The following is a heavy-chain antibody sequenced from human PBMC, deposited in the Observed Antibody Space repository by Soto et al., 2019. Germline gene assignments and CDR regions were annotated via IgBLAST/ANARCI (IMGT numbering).Heavy chain of an antibody. D-gene: IGHD3-22*01. Sequence: QVQLVQSGAEVKKPGSSVKVSCKASGGTFSSYAISWVRQAPGQGLEWMGGIIPIFGTANYAQKFQGRVTITADKATSTAYMALSSLRSEDTAVYYCARSTMIVRKYDNWCDPWGQGTLVTVSS. CDR1: GGTFSSYA. CDR3: ARSTMIVRKYDNWCDP. CDR2: IIPIFGTA. V-gene: IGHV1-69*06. J-gene: IGHJ5*02.